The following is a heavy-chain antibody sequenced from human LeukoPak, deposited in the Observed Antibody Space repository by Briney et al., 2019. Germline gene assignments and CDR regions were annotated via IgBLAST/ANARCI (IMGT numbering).Heavy chain of an antibody. CDR2: ISGSGGST. CDR1: GFTFSSYA. V-gene: IGHV3-23*01. J-gene: IGHJ5*02. D-gene: IGHD6-13*01. Sequence: GGSLRLSCAASGFTFSSYAMSWVRQAPGKGLEWVSAISGSGGSTYYADSVKGRFTISRDNSKNTLYLQMNSLRAEDTAVYYCAGYASIAAAGTEHWLDPWGQGTLVTVSS. CDR3: AGYASIAAAGTEHWLDP.